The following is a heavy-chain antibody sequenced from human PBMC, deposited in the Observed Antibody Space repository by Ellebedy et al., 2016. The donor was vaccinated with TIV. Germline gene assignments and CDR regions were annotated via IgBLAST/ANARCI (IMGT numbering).Heavy chain of an antibody. CDR3: ARYSGYDYGNYFDY. CDR1: GGSMRSYY. D-gene: IGHD5-12*01. CDR2: IYSIGIS. V-gene: IGHV4-4*07. Sequence: MPSETLSLTCTVSGGSMRSYYWGWIRQPAGKGLEWIGCIYSIGISNYNPSLKSRVTMSVDASRNYFSLKLSSVSAADAAVYYCARYSGYDYGNYFDYWGQGAVVTVSS. J-gene: IGHJ4*02.